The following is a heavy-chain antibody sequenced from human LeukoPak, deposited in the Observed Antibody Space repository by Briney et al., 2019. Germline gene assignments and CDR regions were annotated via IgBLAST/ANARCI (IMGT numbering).Heavy chain of an antibody. J-gene: IGHJ6*03. V-gene: IGHV4-59*01. Sequence: SETLSLTCTVSGGSISSYCWSWIRQPPGKGLEWIGYIYYSGSTNYNPSLKSRVTISVDTSKNQFSLKLSSVTAADTAVYYCARDYYDFWSGYHSGYMDVWGKGTTVTVSS. CDR1: GGSISSYC. D-gene: IGHD3-3*01. CDR3: ARDYYDFWSGYHSGYMDV. CDR2: IYYSGST.